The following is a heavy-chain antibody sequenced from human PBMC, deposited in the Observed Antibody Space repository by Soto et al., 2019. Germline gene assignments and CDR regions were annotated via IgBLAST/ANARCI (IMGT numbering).Heavy chain of an antibody. J-gene: IGHJ5*02. V-gene: IGHV3-48*01. CDR3: AGEADYLSWSDP. CDR1: GFTFSSYS. Sequence: EVQLVESGGGLVQPGGSLRLSCAASGFTFSSYSMNWVRQAPGKGLEWVSYISSSSSTIYYADSVKGRFTISRDNAKISLSLQMNSLRAEDTAVYYCAGEADYLSWSDPWGQGTLFTVSS. D-gene: IGHD4-17*01. CDR2: ISSSSSTI.